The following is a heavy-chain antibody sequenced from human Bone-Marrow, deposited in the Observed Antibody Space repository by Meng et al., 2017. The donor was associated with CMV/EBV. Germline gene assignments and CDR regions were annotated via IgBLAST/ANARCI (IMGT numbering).Heavy chain of an antibody. CDR1: GFSVSSKF. D-gene: IGHD2-2*02. CDR2: ISSSSSYI. Sequence: GESLKISCAASGFSVSSKFMSWVRQAPGKGLEWVSSISSSSSYIYYADSVKGRFTISRDNAKNSLYLQMNSLRAEDTAVYYCARDLDIVVVPAAISYYYYYGMDVWGQGTTVTVSS. CDR3: ARDLDIVVVPAAISYYYYYGMDV. J-gene: IGHJ6*02. V-gene: IGHV3-21*01.